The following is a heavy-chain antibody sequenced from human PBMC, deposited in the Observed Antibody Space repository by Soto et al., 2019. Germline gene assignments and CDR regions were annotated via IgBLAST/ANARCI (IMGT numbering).Heavy chain of an antibody. V-gene: IGHV1-3*04. J-gene: IGHJ4*02. Sequence: ASVKFSFMASGYSISNHAMHCARQAPGPMPEWMGWINTGNGNTKYSEKFQGSATITRDTSANTAYMELSSLGSDDTAVYYCARAGDDCSTARCYMIYYWGQGTQVTVSS. CDR3: ARAGDDCSTARCYMIYY. D-gene: IGHD2-2*02. CDR2: INTGNGNT. CDR1: GYSISNHA.